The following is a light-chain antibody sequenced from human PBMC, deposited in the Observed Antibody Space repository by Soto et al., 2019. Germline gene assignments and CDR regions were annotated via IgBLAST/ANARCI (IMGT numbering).Light chain of an antibody. Sequence: DIQMTQSPSSVSASVGDRVTITCRASQDITTWLTWYQQKPGKAPKFLIYAASSLQSGVPSRFNGSGSGTDFTRTISSLQPEDFATYYCQQANSFPWTFGQGTKLDIK. CDR1: QDITTW. CDR3: QQANSFPWT. CDR2: AAS. V-gene: IGKV1-12*01. J-gene: IGKJ2*02.